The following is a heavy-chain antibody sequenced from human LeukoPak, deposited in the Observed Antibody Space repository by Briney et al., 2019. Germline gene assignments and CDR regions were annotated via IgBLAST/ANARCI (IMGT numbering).Heavy chain of an antibody. Sequence: GECRKISCKGSGYSFTSYWIGWVRQMPGKGLEWMGIIYPGDSDTRYSPSFQGQVTISADKSISTAYLQWSSLKASDTAMYYCARHLTVDTAMVDDAFDIWGQGTMVTVSS. D-gene: IGHD5-18*01. V-gene: IGHV5-51*01. CDR3: ARHLTVDTAMVDDAFDI. CDR2: IYPGDSDT. CDR1: GYSFTSYW. J-gene: IGHJ3*02.